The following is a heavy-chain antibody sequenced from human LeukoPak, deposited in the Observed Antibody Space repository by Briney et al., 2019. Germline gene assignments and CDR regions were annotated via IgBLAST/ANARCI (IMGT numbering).Heavy chain of an antibody. J-gene: IGHJ3*02. CDR3: ARELFYDSSGYYYIPPAFDI. CDR2: INPNSGGT. V-gene: IGHV1-2*02. D-gene: IGHD3-22*01. Sequence: ASVKVSCKASGYTFTGYYMHWVRQAPGQGLEWMVWINPNSGGTNYAQKFQGRVTMTRDTSISTAYMELSRLRSDDTAVYYCARELFYDSSGYYYIPPAFDIWGQGTMVTVSS. CDR1: GYTFTGYY.